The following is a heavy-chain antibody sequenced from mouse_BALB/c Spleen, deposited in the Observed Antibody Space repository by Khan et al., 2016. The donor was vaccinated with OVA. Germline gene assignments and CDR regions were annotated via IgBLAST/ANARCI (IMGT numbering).Heavy chain of an antibody. CDR1: GYTFTSYY. V-gene: IGHV1S81*02. CDR2: INPSNGDT. D-gene: IGHD2-10*02. Sequence: QVQLKQSGAELVKPGASVKLSCKASGYTFTSYYMYWVKQRPGQGLEWIGEINPSNGDTNFNEKFKSKATLTVDKSSSTAYMQLSSLTSEDSADLYCRRCGYGCFAYWGQGTLVTVSA. CDR3: RRCGYGCFAY. J-gene: IGHJ3*01.